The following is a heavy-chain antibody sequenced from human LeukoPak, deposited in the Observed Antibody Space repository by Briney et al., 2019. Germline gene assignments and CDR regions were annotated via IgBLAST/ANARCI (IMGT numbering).Heavy chain of an antibody. CDR2: INPDGGST. CDR1: GYTFTSHY. D-gene: IGHD6-13*01. J-gene: IGHJ4*02. Sequence: ASVEVSCKTSGYTFTSHYMHWVRQAPGQGLEYMGTINPDGGSTTYAQKFQGRVTMTRDMSASTVYMELSSLRSEDTAVYYCARPYSSSWSSLYFDYWGQGTLVTVSS. CDR3: ARPYSSSWSSLYFDY. V-gene: IGHV1-46*01.